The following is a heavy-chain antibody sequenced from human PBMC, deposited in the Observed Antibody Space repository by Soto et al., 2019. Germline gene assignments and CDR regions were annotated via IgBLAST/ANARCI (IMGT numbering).Heavy chain of an antibody. CDR1: GYSFTSYW. V-gene: IGHV5-51*01. CDR2: IYPGDSDT. J-gene: IGHJ4*02. CDR3: ARGEYSGSYCASVGFSDY. Sequence: PGESLKISCKGSGYSFTSYWTGWVRQMPGKGLEWMGIIYPGDSDTRYSPSFQGQVTISADKSISTAYLQWSSLKASDTAMYYCARGEYSGSYCASVGFSDYWGQGTLVTVSS. D-gene: IGHD1-26*01.